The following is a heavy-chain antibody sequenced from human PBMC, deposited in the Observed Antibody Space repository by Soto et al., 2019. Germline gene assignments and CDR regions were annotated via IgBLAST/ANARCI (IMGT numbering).Heavy chain of an antibody. V-gene: IGHV3-53*01. CDR3: ATRPLLPGAP. CDR1: GFSFSSKV. D-gene: IGHD3-22*01. J-gene: IGHJ3*01. Sequence: EVQLVESGGGLIQPGGSLRLSCAASGFSFSSKVMNWVRQAPGKGLEWVSLIYSGGSTYYADSVKGRFTISRDNSKNTLYLQMSSLRAEDTAVYYCATRPLLPGAPWGQGTMVTVSS. CDR2: IYSGGST.